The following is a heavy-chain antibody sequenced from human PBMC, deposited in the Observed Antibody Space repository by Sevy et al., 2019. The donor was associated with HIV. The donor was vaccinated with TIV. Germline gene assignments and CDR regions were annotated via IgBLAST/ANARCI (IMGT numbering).Heavy chain of an antibody. Sequence: SETLSLTCAVSGGSISSSNWWSWVRQPPGKGLEWIGEIYHSGSTNYNPSLKSRVTISVDKSKNQFSLKLSSVTAADTAVYYCARDYYDFWSGSINRMDVWGQGTTVTVSS. D-gene: IGHD3-3*01. J-gene: IGHJ6*02. V-gene: IGHV4-4*02. CDR1: GGSISSSNW. CDR3: ARDYYDFWSGSINRMDV. CDR2: IYHSGST.